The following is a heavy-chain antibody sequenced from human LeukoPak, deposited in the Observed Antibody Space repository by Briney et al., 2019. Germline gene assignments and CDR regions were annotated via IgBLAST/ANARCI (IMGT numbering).Heavy chain of an antibody. CDR1: GFTFSSYG. D-gene: IGHD6-19*01. V-gene: IGHV3-21*01. J-gene: IGHJ6*02. CDR2: ISSSSSYI. Sequence: GGSLRLSCAASGFTFSSYGMNWVRQAPGKGLEWVSSISSSSSYIYYADSVKGRFTISRDNAKNSLYLQMNSLRAEDTAVYYCARGRGRGSSDYYYYGMDVWGQGTRV. CDR3: ARGRGRGSSDYYYYGMDV.